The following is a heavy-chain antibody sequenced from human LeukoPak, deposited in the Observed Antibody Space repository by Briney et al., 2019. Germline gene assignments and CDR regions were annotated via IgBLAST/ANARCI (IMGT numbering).Heavy chain of an antibody. CDR1: GFTFDYYG. CDR2: LSSSGGST. Sequence: GGSLRLSCAASGFTFDYYGMSWVRQAPGKGLEWVSALSSSGGSTYYADSVKGRFTISRDNSKNTLYLQMNSLRDEDTAVYYCARESGYHGSGFDPWGQGTLVTVSS. J-gene: IGHJ5*02. CDR3: ARESGYHGSGFDP. D-gene: IGHD3-10*01. V-gene: IGHV3-23*01.